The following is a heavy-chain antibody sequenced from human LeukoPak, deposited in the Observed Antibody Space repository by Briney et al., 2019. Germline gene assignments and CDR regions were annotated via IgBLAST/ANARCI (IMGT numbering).Heavy chain of an antibody. Sequence: SQTLSLTCTVSGDSISSGSYYWSWIRQPAGKGLEWIGRIYTSGSTNYNPSLKSRVTISVDTSKNQFSLKLSSVTAADTAVYYCARERPYMITFGGVIDGWGQGTLVTVSS. V-gene: IGHV4-61*02. CDR1: GDSISSGSYY. J-gene: IGHJ5*02. CDR3: ARERPYMITFGGVIDG. CDR2: IYTSGST. D-gene: IGHD3-16*01.